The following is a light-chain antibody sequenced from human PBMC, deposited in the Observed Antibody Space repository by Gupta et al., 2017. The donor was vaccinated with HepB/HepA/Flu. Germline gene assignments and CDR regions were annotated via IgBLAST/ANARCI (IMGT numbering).Light chain of an antibody. Sequence: QSVLTQPPSVSGTPGQRVTISCSGSSSNFGSDYVYWYQQLPGTAPKLLIYRNNQRPSGAPGLFSASKAGTAAPLAIIALRAEEEADYYSAPKGHSMYVVFGGGTKLTVL. CDR1: SSNFGSDY. CDR3: APKGHSMYVV. J-gene: IGLJ2*01. V-gene: IGLV1-47*01. CDR2: RNN.